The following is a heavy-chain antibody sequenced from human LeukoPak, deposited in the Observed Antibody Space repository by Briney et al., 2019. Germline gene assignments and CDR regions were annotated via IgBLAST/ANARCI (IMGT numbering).Heavy chain of an antibody. Sequence: PGGSLRLSCAASGFTFDDYAMHWVRQAPGKGLEWVSLISWDGGSTYYADSVKGQFTISRDNAKNSLYLQMSSLRTEDTAVYYCAREVGAIDYWGQGTLVTVSS. CDR1: GFTFDDYA. V-gene: IGHV3-43*01. D-gene: IGHD1-26*01. CDR3: AREVGAIDY. CDR2: ISWDGGST. J-gene: IGHJ4*02.